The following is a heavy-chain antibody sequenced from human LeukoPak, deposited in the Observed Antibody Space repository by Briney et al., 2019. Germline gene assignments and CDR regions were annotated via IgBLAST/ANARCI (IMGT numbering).Heavy chain of an antibody. V-gene: IGHV4-61*01. Sequence: PSETLSPTSTVSGGSVSSGSSYWSWIRQPPGKGLEWIGYIYYSGSTNYNPSLKSRVTISVDTSRNQFSLKLSSVTAADTAVYYCARDTTTYFDYWGDGRSVTVSS. D-gene: IGHD5-12*01. J-gene: IGHJ4*03. CDR3: ARDTTTYFDY. CDR2: IYYSGST. CDR1: GGSVSSGSSY.